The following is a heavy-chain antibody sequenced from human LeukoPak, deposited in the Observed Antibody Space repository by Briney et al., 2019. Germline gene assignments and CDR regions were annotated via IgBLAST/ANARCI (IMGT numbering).Heavy chain of an antibody. D-gene: IGHD3-9*01. V-gene: IGHV4-31*03. J-gene: IGHJ4*02. CDR1: GGSISSGGYY. CDR2: IYYSGST. Sequence: SETLSLTCTVSGGSISSGGYYWSWIRQQPGKGLEWIGYIYYSGSTYYNPSLKSRFTISVDTSKNQFSLKLSSVTAADTAVYYCASGTTLTGYCGWGQGTLVTVSS. CDR3: ASGTTLTGYCG.